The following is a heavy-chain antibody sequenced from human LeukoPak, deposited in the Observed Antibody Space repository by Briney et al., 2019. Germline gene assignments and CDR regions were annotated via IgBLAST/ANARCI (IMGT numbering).Heavy chain of an antibody. CDR3: PKDSARRLSITMLRNPLPSWFGP. J-gene: IGHJ5*02. D-gene: IGHD3-10*01. V-gene: IGHV3-23*01. CDR1: RFTFTSYT. Sequence: GSLRLSCAPSRFTFTSYTISSVHQAPRKGLEWVSAISGIVGSTYYAHSLKGPFTISRDNSKNTLYLQINSPRAEDTAPYHCPKDSARRLSITMLRNPLPSWFGPWGQGTLVTVSS. CDR2: ISGIVGST.